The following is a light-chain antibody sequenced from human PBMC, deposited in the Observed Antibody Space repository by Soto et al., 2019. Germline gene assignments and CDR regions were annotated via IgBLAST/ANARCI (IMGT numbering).Light chain of an antibody. V-gene: IGLV2-8*01. CDR1: TSDIGAYNY. CDR2: EVT. Sequence: QSVRTQPPSASGSPGQSVTISCTGTTSDIGAYNYVSWYQQRPGKAPKLIIYEVTRRPSGVPDRIFGSKSYTTASLTVSGIQAEDEADYYCSSFAGTNSFVFGTGTKVTV. J-gene: IGLJ1*01. CDR3: SSFAGTNSFV.